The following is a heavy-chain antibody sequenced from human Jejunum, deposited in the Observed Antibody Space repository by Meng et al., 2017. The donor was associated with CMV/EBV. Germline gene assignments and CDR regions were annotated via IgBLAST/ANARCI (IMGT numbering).Heavy chain of an antibody. V-gene: IGHV3-30*02. D-gene: IGHD3-16*01. J-gene: IGHJ4*02. CDR1: GFTFSAFG. Sequence: VGLVESGGGLVQTGGSLGLSCLASGFTFSAFGMHSVRQAPGKGLESVTYIRYDGNNKYYADSVKGRFTISRDNSKNTVYLQMNSLRVEDTAVYYCAGGNDYGDYWGQGSLVTVSS. CDR2: IRYDGNNK. CDR3: AGGNDYGDY.